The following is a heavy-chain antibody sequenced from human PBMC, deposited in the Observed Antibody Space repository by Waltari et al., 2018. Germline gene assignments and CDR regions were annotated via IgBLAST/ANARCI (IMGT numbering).Heavy chain of an antibody. J-gene: IGHJ6*03. Sequence: QVQLQQWGAGLLKPSETLSLTCAVYGGSFSGYYWSWIRQPPGKGLEWIGEINHSGSTNYNPALKSRVTISVDTSKNQFSRKLSSVTAADTAVYYWARVFWWPLYDFWSGYYYYYMDVWGKGTTVTVSS. V-gene: IGHV4-34*01. CDR2: INHSGST. CDR1: GGSFSGYY. CDR3: ARVFWWPLYDFWSGYYYYYMDV. D-gene: IGHD3-3*01.